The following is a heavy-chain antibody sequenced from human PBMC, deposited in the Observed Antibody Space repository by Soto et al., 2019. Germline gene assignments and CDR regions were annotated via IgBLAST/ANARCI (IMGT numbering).Heavy chain of an antibody. CDR1: GFTFSGYG. CDR2: ISGSCGST. V-gene: IGHV3-23*01. D-gene: IGHD4-4*01. Sequence: GGSRRRSCAASGFTFSGYGMSWVRQAPGKGLEWVSAISGSCGSTYYADSVKGRFTISRNNSKNTLYLQMNTLRAEDTAVYYCAKRATPVNQEYYFDYWGQGTLVTVSS. CDR3: AKRATPVNQEYYFDY. J-gene: IGHJ4*02.